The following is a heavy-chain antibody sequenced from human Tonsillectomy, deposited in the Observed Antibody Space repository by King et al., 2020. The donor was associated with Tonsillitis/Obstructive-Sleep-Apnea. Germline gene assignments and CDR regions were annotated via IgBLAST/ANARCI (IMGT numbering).Heavy chain of an antibody. V-gene: IGHV4-39*01. J-gene: IGHJ2*01. CDR3: ARRGVPASMQDWYFDL. CDR1: GGSISSSSHY. D-gene: IGHD2-2*01. CDR2: IYYSRYS. Sequence: QLQESGPRLVKPSETLSLTCIVSGGSISSSSHYWGWIRQTPGKGLEWIGNIYYSRYSYYNPSLKSRVTIAIDTSKNQFSLKRRAVTASDTAVYYCARRGVPASMQDWYFDLWGRGTLVSGSS.